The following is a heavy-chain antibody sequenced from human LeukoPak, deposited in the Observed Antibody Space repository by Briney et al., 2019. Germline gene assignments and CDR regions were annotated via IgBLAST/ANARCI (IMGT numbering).Heavy chain of an antibody. CDR1: GFTFCVFV. CDR3: STRGGTSSRAGRYYGMDV. D-gene: IGHD2-2*01. V-gene: IGHV3-64*01. J-gene: IGHJ6*02. Sequence: PGGSLRPSPAASGFTFCVFVIHAVRQAPGKGLEYVSAISSNGGSTYYANSVKGRFTISRDNSKNTLYLQMGSLRAEDMAVYYCSTRGGTSSRAGRYYGMDVWGQGTTVTVSS. CDR2: ISSNGGST.